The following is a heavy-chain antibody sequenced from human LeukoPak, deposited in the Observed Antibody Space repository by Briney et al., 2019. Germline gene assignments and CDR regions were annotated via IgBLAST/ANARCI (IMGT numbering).Heavy chain of an antibody. CDR2: IYWSGDK. CDR3: AHRRAPPRRRAEPGFDP. V-gene: IGHV2-5*01. J-gene: IGHJ5*02. Sequence: SGPTLVNPTQTLTLTCTFSGFSLSTSGVGVGWIRQPPGKALEWLALIYWSGDKRYSPSLKSRLTITKDTSKNQVVLTMTNMDPVDTATYYCAHRRAPPRRRAEPGFDPWGQGTLVTVSS. CDR1: GFSLSTSGVG.